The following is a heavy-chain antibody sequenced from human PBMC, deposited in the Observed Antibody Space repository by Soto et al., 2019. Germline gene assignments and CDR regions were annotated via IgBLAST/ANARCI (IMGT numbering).Heavy chain of an antibody. CDR1: GFSVTNNY. CDR2: IDIGGNT. D-gene: IGHD2-2*01. Sequence: PGGSLRLSCAASGFSVTNNYMNWVRQAPGKGLKWVSIIDIGGNTYYADSVKDRFTISRDNSRNTLYLHMDSLRAEDTAVYYCARGRGSTGYLGREHYFDYWGQGTLVTVSS. J-gene: IGHJ4*02. CDR3: ARGRGSTGYLGREHYFDY. V-gene: IGHV3-66*01.